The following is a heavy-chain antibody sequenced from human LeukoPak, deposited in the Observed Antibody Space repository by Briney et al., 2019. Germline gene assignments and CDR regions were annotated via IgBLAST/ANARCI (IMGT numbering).Heavy chain of an antibody. V-gene: IGHV4-30-2*01. Sequence: SETLSLTCTVSGGSISSGGYYWSWIRQPPGKGLAWIGYIYHSGSTYYNPSLKSRVTISVDRSKNQFSLKLSSVTAADTAVYYCARDQGSYGSGRRYFDYWGQGTLVTVSS. J-gene: IGHJ4*02. CDR3: ARDQGSYGSGRRYFDY. D-gene: IGHD3-10*01. CDR1: GGSISSGGYY. CDR2: IYHSGST.